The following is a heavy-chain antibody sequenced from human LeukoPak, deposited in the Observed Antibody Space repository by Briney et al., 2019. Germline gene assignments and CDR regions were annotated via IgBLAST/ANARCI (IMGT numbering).Heavy chain of an antibody. J-gene: IGHJ4*02. CDR2: ISWNGVTT. Sequence: HPGGSLRLSCAASGFSFRGYTMHWVRHVPGKGLEWVSLISWNGVTTYYGDSVKGRFTISRDDSKNSLYLQMNSLRSEDSALYYCAASDGEQQLALWGQGTLVTVSS. CDR1: GFSFRGYT. V-gene: IGHV3-43*01. CDR3: AASDGEQQLAL. D-gene: IGHD6-13*01.